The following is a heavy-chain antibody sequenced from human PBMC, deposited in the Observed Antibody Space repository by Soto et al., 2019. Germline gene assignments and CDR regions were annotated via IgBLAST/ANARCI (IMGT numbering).Heavy chain of an antibody. CDR2: IYYSGST. CDR3: ARGRYYDSSGYYAY. D-gene: IGHD3-22*01. J-gene: IGHJ4*02. Sequence: SETLSLTCTVSGGSISSSSYYWGWIRQPPGKGLEWIGYIYYSGSTYYNPSLKSRVTISVDTSKNQFSLKLSSVTAADTAVYYCARGRYYDSSGYYAYWGQGTLVTVSS. V-gene: IGHV4-30-4*08. CDR1: GGSISSSSYY.